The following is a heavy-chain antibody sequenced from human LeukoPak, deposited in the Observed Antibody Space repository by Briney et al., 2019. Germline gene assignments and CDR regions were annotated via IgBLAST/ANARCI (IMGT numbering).Heavy chain of an antibody. CDR2: IRYDGSNK. J-gene: IGHJ4*02. V-gene: IGHV3-30*02. CDR1: GFTFSSYG. Sequence: GGSLRLSCAASGFTFSSYGMHWVRQAPGKGLEWVAFIRYDGSNKYYADSVKGRFTISRDNSKNTLYLQMNSLRAEDTAVYYCAKRDYDFWSGYFDYWGQGTLVTVSS. D-gene: IGHD3-3*01. CDR3: AKRDYDFWSGYFDY.